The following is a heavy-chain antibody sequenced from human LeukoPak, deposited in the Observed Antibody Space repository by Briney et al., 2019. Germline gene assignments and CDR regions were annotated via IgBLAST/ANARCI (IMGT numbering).Heavy chain of an antibody. J-gene: IGHJ1*01. V-gene: IGHV3-20*04. CDR3: VRSITMFQY. Sequence: PGDSLRLSCVASGFTFEEYGMSWVRQAPGKGLEWVSGISLNGGATGYADSVKGRFTISRDNAKNSLYLQMNSLRAEDTALYYYVRSITMFQYWGQGTLVTVSS. D-gene: IGHD3-10*01. CDR2: ISLNGGAT. CDR1: GFTFEEYG.